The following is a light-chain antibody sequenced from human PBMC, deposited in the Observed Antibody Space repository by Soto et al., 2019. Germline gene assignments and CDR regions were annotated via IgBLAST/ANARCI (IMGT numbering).Light chain of an antibody. Sequence: DIVLTQSPGTLSLSPGERATLSCRASQSVSNSLLTWYQQKPGQAPRPLIYGASNRATGVPDRFSGSGSGTEFTLTISSLQPDDFATYYCQQYNSYSKTFGQGTKVEIK. CDR2: GAS. CDR1: QSVSNSL. V-gene: IGKV3-20*01. CDR3: QQYNSYSKT. J-gene: IGKJ1*01.